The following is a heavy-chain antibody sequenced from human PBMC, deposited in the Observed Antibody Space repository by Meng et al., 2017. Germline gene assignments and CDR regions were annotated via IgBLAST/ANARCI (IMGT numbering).Heavy chain of an antibody. CDR1: GGSISGYS. CDR3: ARGDMYDSSGYYFDY. J-gene: IGHJ4*02. Sequence: GSLRLSCTVSGGSISGYSWSWIRQSPGKGLEWIGYIFYSGSPRYSPSLKSRVSISVDTSENQFSLKLSSVTAADTAVYYRARGDMYDSSGYYFDYWGQGTLVTVSS. CDR2: IFYSGSP. V-gene: IGHV4-59*01. D-gene: IGHD3-22*01.